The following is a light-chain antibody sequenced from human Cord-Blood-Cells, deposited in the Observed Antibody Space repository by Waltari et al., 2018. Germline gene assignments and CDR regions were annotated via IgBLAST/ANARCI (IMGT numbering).Light chain of an antibody. V-gene: IGLV2-23*01. CDR3: CSYAGSVV. Sequence: QSALTQPASVSGSPGQSITISCTGTSSDVGRYNPVSWYQQHPGKAPKLMIYEGSKRPSGVSNRFSGSKSGNTASLTISGLQAEDEADYYCCSYAGSVVFGGGTKLTVL. CDR2: EGS. CDR1: SSDVGRYNP. J-gene: IGLJ2*01.